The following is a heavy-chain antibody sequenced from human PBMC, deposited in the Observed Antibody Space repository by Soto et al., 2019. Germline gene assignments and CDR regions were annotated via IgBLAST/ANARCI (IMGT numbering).Heavy chain of an antibody. CDR2: MNPNSGNT. V-gene: IGHV1-8*01. D-gene: IGHD3-9*01. CDR3: ARAPSLVIYDILTGYYSPLGYYYYYYMDV. CDR1: GYTFTSYD. J-gene: IGHJ6*03. Sequence: GASVKVSCKASGYTFTSYDINWVRQATGQGLEWMGWMNPNSGNTGYAQKFQGRVTMTRNTSISTAYMELSSLRSEDTAVYYCARAPSLVIYDILTGYYSPLGYYYYYYMDVWGKGTTVTVSS.